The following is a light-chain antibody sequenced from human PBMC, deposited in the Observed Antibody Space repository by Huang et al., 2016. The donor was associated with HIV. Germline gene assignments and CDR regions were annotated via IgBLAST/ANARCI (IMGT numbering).Light chain of an antibody. CDR1: QSISNK. V-gene: IGKV3-15*01. CDR2: GAS. CDR3: QQYNNWPPRT. J-gene: IGKJ1*01. Sequence: EIVMTQSPATLSVSPGERATLSCRASQSISNKLAWYQQKPGQAPRLRIYGASTRATGIPARFSGSGSVTEFTLTISSLQSEDFAVYYCQQYNNWPPRTFGQGTKVQIK.